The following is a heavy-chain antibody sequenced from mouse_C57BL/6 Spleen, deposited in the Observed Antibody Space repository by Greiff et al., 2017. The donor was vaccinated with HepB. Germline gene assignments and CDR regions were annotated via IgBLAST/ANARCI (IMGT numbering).Heavy chain of an antibody. D-gene: IGHD1-1*01. Sequence: EVKLQESGPELVKPGASVKIPCKASGYTFTDYNMDWVKQSHGKSLEWIGDINPNNGGTIYNQKFKGKATLTVDKSSSTAYMELRSLTSEDTAVYYCARSGRSSPYYFDYWGQGTTLTVSS. V-gene: IGHV1-18*01. CDR2: INPNNGGT. J-gene: IGHJ2*01. CDR3: ARSGRSSPYYFDY. CDR1: GYTFTDYN.